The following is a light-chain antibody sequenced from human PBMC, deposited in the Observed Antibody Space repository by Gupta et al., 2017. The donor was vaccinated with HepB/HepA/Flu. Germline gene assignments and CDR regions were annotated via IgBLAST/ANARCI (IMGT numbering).Light chain of an antibody. Sequence: SYELTQPPSVSVSPGQTASISCSGDKLGDKYVCWYQQKPGQSPVLVIYQDSKRPSGIPERFSGSNSGNTATLTISGTQTMDEDDYYCQAWDSSSLVFGTGTKVTVL. CDR1: KLGDKY. V-gene: IGLV3-1*01. CDR2: QDS. CDR3: QAWDSSSLV. J-gene: IGLJ1*01.